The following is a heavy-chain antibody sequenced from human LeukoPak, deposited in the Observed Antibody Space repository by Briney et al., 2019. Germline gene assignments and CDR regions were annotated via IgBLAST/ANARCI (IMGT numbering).Heavy chain of an antibody. J-gene: IGHJ4*02. Sequence: TASETRSLTCTVSGDSISSSSYYWGWIRQPPGKGLEWIGSIYYSGSTYYNPSLKSRVTISVDTSKNQFSLKLSSVTAADTAVYYCAGDGSGRFDYWGQGTLVTVSS. D-gene: IGHD3-10*01. CDR2: IYYSGST. CDR3: AGDGSGRFDY. V-gene: IGHV4-39*01. CDR1: GDSISSSSYY.